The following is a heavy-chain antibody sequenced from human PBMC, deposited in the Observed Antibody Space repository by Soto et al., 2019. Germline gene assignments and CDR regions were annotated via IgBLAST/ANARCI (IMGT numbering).Heavy chain of an antibody. CDR2: IYSDGST. CDR3: ARLWFVDLDY. CDR1: GFTVSSND. D-gene: IGHD3-10*01. J-gene: IGHJ4*02. V-gene: IGHV3-66*04. Sequence: EVQLVESGGGLVQPGGSLRLSCAVSGFTVSSNDMSWVRQAPGKGLEWGSVIYSDGSTYYADSVKGRFTISRDNSKNTLYLQMNSLRAEDTAVYYCARLWFVDLDYWGQGTLVTVSS.